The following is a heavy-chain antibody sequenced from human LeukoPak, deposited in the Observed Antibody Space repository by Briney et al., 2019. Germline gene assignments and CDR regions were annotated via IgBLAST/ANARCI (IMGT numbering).Heavy chain of an antibody. CDR2: ISSSSSYI. J-gene: IGHJ4*02. V-gene: IGHV3-21*01. D-gene: IGHD6-19*01. CDR1: GFTFSSYS. CDR3: ARDVGIAVAGPLRY. Sequence: GGSLRLSCAASGFTFSSYSMNWVRQAPGKGLEWVSSISSSSSYIYYADSVKGRFTISRDNAKNSLYLQMYSLRAEDTAVYYCARDVGIAVAGPLRYWGQGTLVTVSS.